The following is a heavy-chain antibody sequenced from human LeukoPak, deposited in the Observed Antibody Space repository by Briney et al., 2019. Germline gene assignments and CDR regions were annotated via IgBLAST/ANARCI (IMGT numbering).Heavy chain of an antibody. V-gene: IGHV3-23*01. D-gene: IGHD6-19*01. J-gene: IGHJ1*01. Sequence: PGGSLRLSCAASGFTFSSYAMSWVRQAPGKGLEWVSAISGSGGSTYYADSVKGRFTISRDNSKNTLYLQMNSLRAEDTAVYYCAKDFNSSWYGEYFQHWGQGTLVTVSS. CDR3: AKDFNSSWYGEYFQH. CDR1: GFTFSSYA. CDR2: ISGSGGST.